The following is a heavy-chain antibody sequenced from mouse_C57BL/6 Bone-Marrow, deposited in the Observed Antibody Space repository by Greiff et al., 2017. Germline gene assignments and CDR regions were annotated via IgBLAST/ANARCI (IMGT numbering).Heavy chain of an antibody. J-gene: IGHJ3*01. CDR3: ARPYDSSSWFAY. D-gene: IGHD1-1*01. V-gene: IGHV5-9*01. CDR2: ISGGGGHT. Sequence: EVQLVESGGGLVQPGGSLKLSCAASGFTFRSYTMSWVRQPPEKRLEWVATISGGGGHTYYPDRVKGRFTISRDNAKNTLYLQMSRLSSEDSAFYYCARPYDSSSWFAYWGQGTLVTVSA. CDR1: GFTFRSYT.